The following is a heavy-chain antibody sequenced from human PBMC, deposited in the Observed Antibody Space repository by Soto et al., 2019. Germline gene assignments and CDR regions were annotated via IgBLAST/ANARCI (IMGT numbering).Heavy chain of an antibody. V-gene: IGHV4-59*01. J-gene: IGHJ4*02. Sequence: SETLSLTCTVSGGSISSYYWSWIRQPPGKGLEWIGYIYYSGSTNYNPSLKSRVTISVDTSKNQFSLKLSSVTAADTAVYYCARESDSSATDYWGQGTLVTVSS. D-gene: IGHD6-25*01. CDR3: ARESDSSATDY. CDR2: IYYSGST. CDR1: GGSISSYY.